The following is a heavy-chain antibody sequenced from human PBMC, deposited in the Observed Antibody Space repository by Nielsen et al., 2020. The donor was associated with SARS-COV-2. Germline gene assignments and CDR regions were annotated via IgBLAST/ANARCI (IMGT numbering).Heavy chain of an antibody. D-gene: IGHD2-2*01. CDR2: MNPNSGNT. CDR3: ARGRGVCSSTSCLYYY. Sequence: WVRQAPGQGLEWMGWMNPNSGNTGYAQKFQGRVTMTRNTSISTAYMELSSLRSEDTAVYYCARGRGVCSSTSCLYYYWGQGTLVTVS. J-gene: IGHJ4*02. V-gene: IGHV1-8*01.